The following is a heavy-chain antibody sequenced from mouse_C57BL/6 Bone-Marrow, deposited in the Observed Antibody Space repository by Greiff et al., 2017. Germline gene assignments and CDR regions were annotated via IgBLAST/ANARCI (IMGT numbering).Heavy chain of an antibody. V-gene: IGHV1-82*01. CDR1: GYAFSSSW. CDR2: IYPGDGDT. Sequence: QVQLKQSGPELVKPGASVTISCKASGYAFSSSWMNWVKQRPGKGLEWIGRIYPGDGDTNYNGKFKGKATLTADTSSSTAYMQLSSLTSEDSAVYFCAREIGKDWYFDVWGTGTTVTVSS. J-gene: IGHJ1*03. CDR3: AREIGKDWYFDV. D-gene: IGHD3-1*01.